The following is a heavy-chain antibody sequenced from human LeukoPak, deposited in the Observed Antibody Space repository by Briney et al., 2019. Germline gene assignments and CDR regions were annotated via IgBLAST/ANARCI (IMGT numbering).Heavy chain of an antibody. V-gene: IGHV1-18*01. CDR1: AYTSPNYG. CDR3: ALPAKGAFFYYYMEV. J-gene: IGHJ6*03. Sequence: ASVKVSCKASAYTSPNYGITWVRXXPGRGLEWMGWISTYNGNTQYAQKFQGRVTMTTDTPTKTVYMELSNLRSNDTAVYYCALPAKGAFFYYYMEVWGKGTTVTVSS. CDR2: ISTYNGNT.